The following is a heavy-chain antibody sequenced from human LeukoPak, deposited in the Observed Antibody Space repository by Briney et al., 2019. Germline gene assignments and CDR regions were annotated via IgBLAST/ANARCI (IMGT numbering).Heavy chain of an antibody. CDR2: IQQDGSEK. V-gene: IGHV3-7*01. CDR1: GFTFSSYW. CDR3: ARKLGSYSSSSQGDY. D-gene: IGHD6-6*01. J-gene: IGHJ4*02. Sequence: GGSLRLSCAASGFTFSSYWMSWVRQAPGKGLEWVANIQQDGSEKYYVDSVKGRFTISRDNAKNSLYLQMNSLRAEDTAVYYCARKLGSYSSSSQGDYWGQGTLVTVSS.